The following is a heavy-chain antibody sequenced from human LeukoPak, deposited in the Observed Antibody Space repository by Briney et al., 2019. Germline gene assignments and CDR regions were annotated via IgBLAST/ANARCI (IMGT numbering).Heavy chain of an antibody. Sequence: PSETLSLTCTVSGGSISSYYWSWIRQPAGKGLEWIGRIYTSGSTNYNPSLKSRVTMSVDTSKKQFSLKLSSVTAADTAVYYCARDLQQWLSESQRNDYMDVWGKGTTVTVSS. J-gene: IGHJ6*03. CDR3: ARDLQQWLSESQRNDYMDV. D-gene: IGHD6-19*01. CDR1: GGSISSYY. V-gene: IGHV4-4*07. CDR2: IYTSGST.